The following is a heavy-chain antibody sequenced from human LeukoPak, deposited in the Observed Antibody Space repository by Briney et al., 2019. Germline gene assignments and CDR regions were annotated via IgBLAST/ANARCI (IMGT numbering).Heavy chain of an antibody. Sequence: SETLSLTCTVSGGSISSGGYYWSWIRQHPGKGLEWIGYIYYSGSTYYNSSLKSRVTISVDTSKNQLSLHMSSVTASDSAIYYCARHRRNLNEDRFREGEPNLDYWGQGTLVTVSS. D-gene: IGHD1-14*01. J-gene: IGHJ4*02. CDR3: ARHRRNLNEDRFREGEPNLDY. V-gene: IGHV4-31*03. CDR2: IYYSGST. CDR1: GGSISSGGYY.